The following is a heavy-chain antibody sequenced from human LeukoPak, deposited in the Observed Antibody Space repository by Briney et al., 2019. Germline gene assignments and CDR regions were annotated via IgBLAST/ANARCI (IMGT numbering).Heavy chain of an antibody. J-gene: IGHJ4*02. Sequence: GGSLRLSCAASGFTFSSYSMNWVGQAPGKGLEWVSYISSSSTIYYADSVKGRFTISRDNAKNSLYLQMNSLRAEDTAVYYCARDSEGSLDYWGQGTLVTVSS. D-gene: IGHD3-10*01. CDR3: ARDSEGSLDY. CDR2: ISSSSTI. CDR1: GFTFSSYS. V-gene: IGHV3-48*01.